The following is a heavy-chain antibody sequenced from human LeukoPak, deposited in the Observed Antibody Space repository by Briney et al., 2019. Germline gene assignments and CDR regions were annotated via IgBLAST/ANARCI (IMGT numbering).Heavy chain of an antibody. CDR2: IKTDGSEN. CDR1: GFTFSNHW. Sequence: GGSLRLSCIVSGFTFSNHWMSWVRQAPGKGLEWVANIKTDGSENYYVDSVKGRFTISRDNPKNSLYLQMNSLRADDTALYYCVRDSGSCRGCAFDIWGQGTVVTVSS. V-gene: IGHV3-7*01. CDR3: VRDSGSCRGCAFDI. D-gene: IGHD6-13*01. J-gene: IGHJ3*02.